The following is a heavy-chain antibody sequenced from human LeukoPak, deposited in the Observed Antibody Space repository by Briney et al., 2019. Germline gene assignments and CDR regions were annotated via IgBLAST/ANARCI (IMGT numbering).Heavy chain of an antibody. CDR2: IYHGGST. V-gene: IGHV4-38-2*01. D-gene: IGHD3-22*01. Sequence: SETLSLTCVVTGNSTTSGFYWGWIRHPPGKGLEWIGSIYHGGSTYYNPSLKSRVTISVDTSKNRFSLKLSSVTAADTAVYYCAGQHDRNGYYFYWGQGTLVTVSS. CDR3: AGQHDRNGYYFY. CDR1: GNSTTSGFY. J-gene: IGHJ4*02.